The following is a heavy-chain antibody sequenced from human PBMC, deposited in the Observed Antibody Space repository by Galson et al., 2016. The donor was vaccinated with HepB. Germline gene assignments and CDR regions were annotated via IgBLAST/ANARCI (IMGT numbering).Heavy chain of an antibody. J-gene: IGHJ4*02. Sequence: SVKVSCKASGHTFTNYAIHWVRQAPGQSLEWMGWINAGNTNTKYSQKFQGRVTITRDTSASTAYMELSSLRSEDTAVYYCARDYNDILTGYWYYFDYWGQGTLVTVSS. CDR1: GHTFTNYA. CDR3: ARDYNDILTGYWYYFDY. D-gene: IGHD3-9*01. CDR2: INAGNTNT. V-gene: IGHV1-3*01.